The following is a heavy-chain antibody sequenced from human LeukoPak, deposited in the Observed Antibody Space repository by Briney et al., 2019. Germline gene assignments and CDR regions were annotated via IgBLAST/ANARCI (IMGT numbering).Heavy chain of an antibody. CDR1: GGSISSSSYY. CDR2: IYYSGST. Sequence: SSETLSLTCTVSGGSISSSSYYWGWIRQPPGKGLEWIGSIYYSGSTCYNPSLKSRVTISVDTSKNQFSLKLSSVTAADTAVYYCARARSYGESLFDYWGQGTLVTVSS. V-gene: IGHV4-39*07. D-gene: IGHD4-17*01. J-gene: IGHJ4*02. CDR3: ARARSYGESLFDY.